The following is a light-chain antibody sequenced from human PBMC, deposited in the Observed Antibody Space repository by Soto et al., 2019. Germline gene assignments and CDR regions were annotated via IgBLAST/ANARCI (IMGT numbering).Light chain of an antibody. J-gene: IGLJ2*01. CDR2: EVS. V-gene: IGLV2-14*01. CDR3: CAYAGSYTLV. Sequence: QSVLTQPASVSGSPGQSITISCTGTSSDVGAYNYVSWFQQHPGKAPTLIISEVSNRPSGVSNRFSGSKSGNAASLTISGLQAEDEADYYCCAYAGSYTLVFGGGTKVTVL. CDR1: SSDVGAYNY.